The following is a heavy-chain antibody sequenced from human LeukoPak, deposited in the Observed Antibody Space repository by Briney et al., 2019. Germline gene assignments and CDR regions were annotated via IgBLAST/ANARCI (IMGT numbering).Heavy chain of an antibody. CDR3: AKQHSSSWKPFDY. V-gene: IGHV3-30*02. Sequence: HPGGSLRLSCAASGFTFSSYGMHWVRQAPGKGLEWVAFIRYDGSNKYYADSVKGRFTISRDNSKNTLYLQMNSLRAEDTAVYYCAKQHSSSWKPFDYWGQGTLVTVSS. J-gene: IGHJ4*02. CDR1: GFTFSSYG. CDR2: IRYDGSNK. D-gene: IGHD6-13*01.